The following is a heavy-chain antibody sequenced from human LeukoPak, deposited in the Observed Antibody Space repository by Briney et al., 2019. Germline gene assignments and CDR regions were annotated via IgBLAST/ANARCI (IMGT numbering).Heavy chain of an antibody. D-gene: IGHD3-22*01. J-gene: IGHJ4*02. V-gene: IGHV3-33*01. CDR1: GFTFSSYG. CDR2: IWYDGSNK. Sequence: GGSLRLSCAASGFTFSSYGMHWVRQAPGKGLEWVAVIWYDGSNKYYADSVKGRFTISRDNSKNTLYLQMNSLRAEDTAVYYCARDSDSGYYHFDYWGQGTLVTVSS. CDR3: ARDSDSGYYHFDY.